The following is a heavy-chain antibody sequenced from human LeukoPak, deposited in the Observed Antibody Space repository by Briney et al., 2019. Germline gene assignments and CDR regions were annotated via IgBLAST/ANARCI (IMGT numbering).Heavy chain of an antibody. Sequence: GGSLRLSCAASGFPFSSYWMSWVRQAPGKGLEWVANIKQDGSDKYYVDSVKGRFSISRDNAKNSLYLQLNILRADDTAVYYCARLTGTTGFDYWGQGTLVTVSS. CDR2: IKQDGSDK. V-gene: IGHV3-7*01. CDR1: GFPFSSYW. D-gene: IGHD1-1*01. CDR3: ARLTGTTGFDY. J-gene: IGHJ4*02.